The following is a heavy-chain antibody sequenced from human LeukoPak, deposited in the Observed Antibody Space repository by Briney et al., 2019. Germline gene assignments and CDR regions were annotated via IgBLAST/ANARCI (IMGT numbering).Heavy chain of an antibody. D-gene: IGHD3-22*01. CDR3: ARDPPYSYDSSGYSPHIDY. CDR1: GFTFSSYA. CDR2: ISGSGGST. J-gene: IGHJ4*02. V-gene: IGHV3-23*01. Sequence: GGSLRLSCAASGFTFSSYAMSWVRQAPGKGLEWVSAISGSGGSTYYADSVKGRFTISRDNSKNTLYLQMNSLRAEDTAVYYCARDPPYSYDSSGYSPHIDYWGQGTLVTVSS.